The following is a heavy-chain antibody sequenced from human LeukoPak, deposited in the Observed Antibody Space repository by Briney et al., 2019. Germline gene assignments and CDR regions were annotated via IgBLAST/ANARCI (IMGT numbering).Heavy chain of an antibody. Sequence: GGSLRLSCAASGFTFSSYGMHWVRQAPGKGLEWVAFIRYDGSKKYYADSVKGRFTISRDNSKNTLYLQMNSLRAEDTAVYYCAKGSGSYGQDSFYWGQGTLVTVSS. V-gene: IGHV3-30*02. CDR1: GFTFSSYG. CDR3: AKGSGSYGQDSFY. CDR2: IRYDGSKK. J-gene: IGHJ4*02. D-gene: IGHD1-26*01.